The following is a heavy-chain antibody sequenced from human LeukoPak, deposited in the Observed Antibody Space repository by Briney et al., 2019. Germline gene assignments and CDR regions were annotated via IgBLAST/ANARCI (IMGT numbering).Heavy chain of an antibody. CDR3: AREVVVMDDDYFDY. CDR2: IYYSGST. D-gene: IGHD3-22*01. Sequence: PSETLSLTCTVSGGSISSGDYYWSWIRQPPGKGLEWIGYIYYSGSTYYNPSLKSRVTISVDTSKNQFSLKLSSVTAADTAVYYCAREVVVMDDDYFDYWGQGTLVTVSS. J-gene: IGHJ4*02. CDR1: GGSISSGDYY. V-gene: IGHV4-30-4*01.